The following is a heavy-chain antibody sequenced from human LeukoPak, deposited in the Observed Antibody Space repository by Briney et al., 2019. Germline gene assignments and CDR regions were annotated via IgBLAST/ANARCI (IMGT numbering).Heavy chain of an antibody. V-gene: IGHV3-7*03. CDR3: ARGEYYYDGGY. CDR2: IKQDGSEK. Sequence: GGSLGLSCAASGFTFTNYPMTWVRQAPGKGLEWVANIKQDGSEKYYVDSVKGRFTISRDNAKNSLFLQMNSLRADETAVYYCARGEYYYDGGYWGQGTLVTVSS. D-gene: IGHD3-22*01. CDR1: GFTFTNYP. J-gene: IGHJ4*02.